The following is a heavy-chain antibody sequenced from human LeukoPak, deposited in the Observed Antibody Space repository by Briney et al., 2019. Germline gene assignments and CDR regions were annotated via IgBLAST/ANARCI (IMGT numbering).Heavy chain of an antibody. D-gene: IGHD6-13*01. Sequence: ASVKVSCKASGYTFTSYDINWVRQATGQGLEWMGWMNPNSGNTGYAQKFQGRVTMTRNTSISTAYMELSSLRSEDTAVYYCAIAAGTTTISRDAFDIWGQGTMVTVSS. CDR3: AIAAGTTTISRDAFDI. V-gene: IGHV1-8*01. CDR2: MNPNSGNT. J-gene: IGHJ3*02. CDR1: GYTFTSYD.